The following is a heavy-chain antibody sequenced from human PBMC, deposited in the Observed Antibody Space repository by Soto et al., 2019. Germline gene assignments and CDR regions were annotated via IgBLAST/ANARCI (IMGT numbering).Heavy chain of an antibody. CDR3: ARDPSSGGYCPGPCFDY. D-gene: IGHD2-21*01. Sequence: QVQLQESGPGLVKPSQTLSLTCTVSGASISSTDYYWTWIRQPPGKGLASIGYISYSGSTYYNPSLKSRVTISVDTSKNQFSLRLSSVTAADTAVYYCARDPSSGGYCPGPCFDYWGQGSLVTVTS. V-gene: IGHV4-30-4*01. CDR2: ISYSGST. J-gene: IGHJ4*02. CDR1: GASISSTDYY.